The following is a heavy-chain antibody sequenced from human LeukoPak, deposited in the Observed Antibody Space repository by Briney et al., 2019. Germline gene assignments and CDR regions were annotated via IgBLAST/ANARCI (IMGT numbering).Heavy chain of an antibody. D-gene: IGHD6-19*01. V-gene: IGHV3-21*01. CDR2: ISSSSSYI. J-gene: IGHJ4*02. Sequence: GGSLRLSCAASGFTFSSYSMNWVRQAPGKGLEWVSSISSSSSYIYYADSVKGRFTISRDNAKNSLYLQMNSLRAEDTAVYYCARDAPSSGWYYFGYWGQGTLVTVSS. CDR3: ARDAPSSGWYYFGY. CDR1: GFTFSSYS.